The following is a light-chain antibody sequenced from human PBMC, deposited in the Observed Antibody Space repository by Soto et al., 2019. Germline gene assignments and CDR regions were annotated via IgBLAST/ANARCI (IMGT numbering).Light chain of an antibody. J-gene: IGLJ3*02. CDR3: QSYDSSLSGWV. Sequence: QSALTQPASVSGSPGQSITISCDGTISDIGSYNLVSWYQQRPGKAPKLMIFEASKRPSGVSNRFSGSKSGNTASLTISGLQAEDEADYYCQSYDSSLSGWVFGGGTQLTVL. CDR1: ISDIGSYNL. V-gene: IGLV2-14*02. CDR2: EAS.